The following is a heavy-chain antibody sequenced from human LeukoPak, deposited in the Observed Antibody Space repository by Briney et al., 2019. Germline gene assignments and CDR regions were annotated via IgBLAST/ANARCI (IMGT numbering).Heavy chain of an antibody. D-gene: IGHD3-22*01. CDR2: IFYSGTT. CDR1: GGSFSGYY. CDR3: ARDRSKHYDSSGLRRTGFFDY. Sequence: KPSETLSLTCAVYGGSFSGYYWSWIRQPPGKGLEWIGYIFYSGTTNYNPSLKSRVTMSVNTSKNQFSLKLSSATAADTAVYYCARDRSKHYDSSGLRRTGFFDYWGQGARVTVSS. J-gene: IGHJ4*02. V-gene: IGHV4-59*01.